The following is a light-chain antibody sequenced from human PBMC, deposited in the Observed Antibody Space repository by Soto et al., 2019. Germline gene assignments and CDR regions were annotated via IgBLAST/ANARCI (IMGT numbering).Light chain of an antibody. J-gene: IGLJ1*01. CDR2: AVS. CDR3: ISYTGSSTSYV. V-gene: IGLV2-14*01. CDR1: SSDVGSYDH. Sequence: QSVLTQPASVSGSPGQSITISCSGTSSDVGSYDHVAWYQQFPGKTPKLMIYAVSNRPSGVSNRFSGSKSGNTASLTIPGLQAEDEADYYCISYTGSSTSYVFGTGTKSPP.